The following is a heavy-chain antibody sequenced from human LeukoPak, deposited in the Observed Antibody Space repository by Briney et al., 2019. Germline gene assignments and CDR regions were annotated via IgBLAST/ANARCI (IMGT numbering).Heavy chain of an antibody. Sequence: GGSLRLSCAASGFTFSSYSMNWVRQAPGKGLEWVLSISSSSSYVYYADSVKGRFTISRDNAKNSLYLQMNSLRAEDTAVYYCARELRGGGWYFDYWGQGTLVTVS. J-gene: IGHJ4*02. CDR3: ARELRGGGWYFDY. V-gene: IGHV3-21*01. CDR1: GFTFSSYS. D-gene: IGHD6-19*01. CDR2: ISSSSSYV.